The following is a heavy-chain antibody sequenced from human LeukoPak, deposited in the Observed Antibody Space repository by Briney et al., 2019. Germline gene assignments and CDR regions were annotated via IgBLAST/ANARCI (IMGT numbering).Heavy chain of an antibody. Sequence: SETLSLTCAVYGGSFSGYYWSWIRQPPGKGLEWIGYIYYSGSTNYNPSLKSRVTISVDTSKNQFSLKLSSVTAADTAVYYCARYSSSKHYYYYGMDVWGQGTTVTVSS. CDR2: IYYSGST. J-gene: IGHJ6*02. V-gene: IGHV4-59*08. D-gene: IGHD6-6*01. CDR1: GGSFSGYY. CDR3: ARYSSSKHYYYYGMDV.